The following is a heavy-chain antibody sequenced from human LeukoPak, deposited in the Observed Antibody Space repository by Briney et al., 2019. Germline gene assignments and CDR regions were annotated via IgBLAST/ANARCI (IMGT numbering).Heavy chain of an antibody. V-gene: IGHV3-48*03. D-gene: IGHD2-8*01. J-gene: IGHJ4*02. CDR2: ISSSGSTI. CDR3: ARDVRGGIDY. Sequence: GRSLRLSCAASGFTFSSYEMNCVRQAPGNGLEWVSYISSSGSTIYYADSVKGRFTISRDNAKNSLYLQMNSLGAEDTAVYYCARDVRGGIDYWGQGTLVTVSS. CDR1: GFTFSSYE.